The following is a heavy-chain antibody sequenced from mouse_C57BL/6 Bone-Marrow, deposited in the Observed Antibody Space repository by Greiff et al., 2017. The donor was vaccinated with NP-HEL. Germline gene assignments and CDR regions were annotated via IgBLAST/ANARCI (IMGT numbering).Heavy chain of an antibody. CDR2: INYDGSST. CDR3: AREWMVTTGGYYFDY. Sequence: EVHLVESEGGLVQPGSSMKLSCTASGFTFSDYYMAWVRQVPEKGLEWVANINYDGSSTYYLDSLKSRFIISRDNAKNILYLQMSSLKSEDTATYYCAREWMVTTGGYYFDYWGQGTTLTVSS. V-gene: IGHV5-16*01. D-gene: IGHD2-2*01. J-gene: IGHJ2*01. CDR1: GFTFSDYY.